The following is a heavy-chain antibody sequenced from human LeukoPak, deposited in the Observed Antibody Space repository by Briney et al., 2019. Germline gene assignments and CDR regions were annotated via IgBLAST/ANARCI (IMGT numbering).Heavy chain of an antibody. CDR1: GYTFTSYG. CDR2: ISAYNGNT. V-gene: IGHV1-18*01. D-gene: IGHD6-19*01. Sequence: ASVEVSCKASGYTFTSYGISWVRQAPGQRLEWMGWISAYNGNTNYAQKLQGRVTMTTDTSTSTAYMELRSLRSDDTAVYYCARDRQGIAVAGYFDYWGQGTLVTVSS. CDR3: ARDRQGIAVAGYFDY. J-gene: IGHJ4*02.